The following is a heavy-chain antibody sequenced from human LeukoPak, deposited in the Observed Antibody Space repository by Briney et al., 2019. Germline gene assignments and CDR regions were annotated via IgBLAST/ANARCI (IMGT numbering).Heavy chain of an antibody. Sequence: PGGSLRLSCAASGFTFSSYGMHWVRQAPGKGLEWVAVISYDGSNKYYADSVKGRFTISRDNSKNTLYLQMNSLRAEDTAVYYCAKDGDYYDSSGVLDYWGQGTLVTASS. CDR2: ISYDGSNK. CDR1: GFTFSSYG. D-gene: IGHD3-22*01. J-gene: IGHJ4*02. CDR3: AKDGDYYDSSGVLDY. V-gene: IGHV3-30*18.